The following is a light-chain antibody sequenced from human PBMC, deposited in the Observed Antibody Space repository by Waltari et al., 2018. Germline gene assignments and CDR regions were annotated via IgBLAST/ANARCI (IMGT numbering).Light chain of an antibody. Sequence: QLALTQSPSASASLAASVKLTCTLNSGHSSNVVAWLQQQPEKGPRYLMKVNSDGSHSKGDDIPDRFSGSGSGAERYLTISSLQSEDEADYYYQTGGHGTWVFGGGTKLTVL. V-gene: IGLV4-69*02. CDR3: QTGGHGTWV. CDR2: VNSDGSH. J-gene: IGLJ3*02. CDR1: SGHSSNV.